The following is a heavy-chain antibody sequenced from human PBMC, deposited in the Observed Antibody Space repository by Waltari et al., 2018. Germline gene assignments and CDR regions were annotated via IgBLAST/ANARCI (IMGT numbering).Heavy chain of an antibody. J-gene: IGHJ4*02. CDR2: ISSSSSYT. CDR1: GFTFSDYY. Sequence: CAASGFTFSDYYMSWIRQAPGKGLEWVSYISSSSSYTNYADSVKGRFTISRDNAKNSLYLQMNSLRAEDTAVYYCARESPYVSYYYDSSGYYYTAFDYWGQGTLVTVSS. D-gene: IGHD3-22*01. CDR3: ARESPYVSYYYDSSGYYYTAFDY. V-gene: IGHV3-11*06.